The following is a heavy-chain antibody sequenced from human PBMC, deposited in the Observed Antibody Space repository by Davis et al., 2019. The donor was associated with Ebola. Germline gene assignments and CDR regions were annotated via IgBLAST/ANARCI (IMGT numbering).Heavy chain of an antibody. CDR3: AKDHRFIVAAVTGLDY. Sequence: GGSLRLSCAASGVTFKKCGMNWVRQAPGKGLEWVAVISYDGRNKFYADSVKGRFTISRDNSKNTVYLQMDSLRAEDTAVYFCAKDHRFIVAAVTGLDYWGQGTPVTVSS. V-gene: IGHV3-30*18. D-gene: IGHD5-12*01. CDR2: ISYDGRNK. CDR1: GVTFKKCG. J-gene: IGHJ4*02.